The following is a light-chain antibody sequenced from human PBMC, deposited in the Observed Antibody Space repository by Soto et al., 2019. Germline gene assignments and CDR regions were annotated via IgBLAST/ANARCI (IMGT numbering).Light chain of an antibody. CDR2: WAS. CDR3: QQYYNTPWT. Sequence: DIVLTQSPDSLAVSLGERATINCKSSQSILYNSNNEKYLAWYQHKAGQPPKLLIYWASTRDSGVPDRFSGRGSGTDFTLTIISLQAEDVAVYYCQQYYNTPWTFGQGTKVEIK. J-gene: IGKJ1*01. V-gene: IGKV4-1*01. CDR1: QSILYNSNNEKY.